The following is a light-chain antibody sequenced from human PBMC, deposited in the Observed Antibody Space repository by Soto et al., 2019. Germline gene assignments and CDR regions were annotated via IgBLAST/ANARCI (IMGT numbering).Light chain of an antibody. V-gene: IGKV3-20*01. Sequence: EIALTQSPDSLSLSPGERATLFCRASQTLSINSLAWYQQKPGQAPRLLIYAASTRDTGIPDRFNGSGSGTDFALTINRLEPEDFAVYYCQQYDGAPLAFGPGTKVDIK. CDR2: AAS. CDR1: QTLSINS. J-gene: IGKJ3*01. CDR3: QQYDGAPLA.